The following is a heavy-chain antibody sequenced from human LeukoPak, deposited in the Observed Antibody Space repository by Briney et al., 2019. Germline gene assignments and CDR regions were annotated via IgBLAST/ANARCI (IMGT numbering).Heavy chain of an antibody. CDR1: GFLLSSYG. D-gene: IGHD3-10*01. Sequence: GGSLRLSCAASGFLLSSYGMHWVRQATGKGLERVAVISYDGSNKYYADSVKGRFTISRDNSKNTLYLQMNSLRAEDTAVYYCAKDWSRVLWFGELLHYFDYWGQGTLVTVSS. J-gene: IGHJ4*02. V-gene: IGHV3-30*18. CDR2: ISYDGSNK. CDR3: AKDWSRVLWFGELLHYFDY.